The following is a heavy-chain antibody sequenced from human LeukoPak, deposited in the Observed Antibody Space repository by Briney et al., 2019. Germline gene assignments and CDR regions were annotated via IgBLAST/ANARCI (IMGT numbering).Heavy chain of an antibody. V-gene: IGHV3-15*01. J-gene: IGHJ4*02. CDR3: TGRYCSGGTCSVDY. D-gene: IGHD2-15*01. CDR2: IKSKTDGGTT. CDR1: GFTFSNAW. Sequence: PGGSLRLSCAASGFTFSNAWMSWVRQAPGKGLEWVGRIKSKTDGGTTDYASPVKGRITISRDDSKYTLYLQMNSLKTEDTAVYYCTGRYCSGGTCSVDYWGQGTLVTVSS.